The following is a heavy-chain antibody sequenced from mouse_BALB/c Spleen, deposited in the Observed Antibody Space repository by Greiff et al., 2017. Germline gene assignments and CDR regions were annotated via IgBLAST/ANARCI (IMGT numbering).Heavy chain of an antibody. CDR1: GFTFSSYA. J-gene: IGHJ2*01. CDR2: ISSGGST. V-gene: IGHV5-6-5*01. CDR3: ARDFYHFDY. Sequence: EVQRVESGRGLVKPGGSLKLSCAASGFTFSSYAMSWVRQTPEKRLEWVASISSGGSTYYPDSVKGRFTISTDNARNILYLKMSSQRSEVTAMYYCARDFYHFDYWGQGTTLTVSS.